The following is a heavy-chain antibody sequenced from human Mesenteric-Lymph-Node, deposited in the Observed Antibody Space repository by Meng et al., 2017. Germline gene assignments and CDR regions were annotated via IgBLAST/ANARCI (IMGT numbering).Heavy chain of an antibody. D-gene: IGHD5-12*01. V-gene: IGHV1-18*01. CDR3: AIPSGGYDRRFDY. CDR2: ISAYNGNT. CDR1: GYTFTSYG. J-gene: IGHJ4*02. Sequence: ASVKVSCKASGYTFTSYGISWVRQAPGQGLEWMGWISAYNGNTNYAQKLQGRVTMTEDTSTDTAYMELSSLRSEDTAVYYCAIPSGGYDRRFDYWGQGTLVTVSS.